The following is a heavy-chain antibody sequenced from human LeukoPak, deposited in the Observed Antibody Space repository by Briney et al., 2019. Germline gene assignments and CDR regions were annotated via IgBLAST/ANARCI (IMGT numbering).Heavy chain of an antibody. J-gene: IGHJ3*02. CDR1: GYTLTELS. D-gene: IGHD6-19*01. Sequence: ASVKVSCKVSGYTLTELSMHWVRQAPGKGLEWMGGFDPEDGETIYAQKFQGRVTMTEDTSTDTAYMELSSLRSEDTAVYYCATALFTAGPDDDAFDIWGQGTMVTVSS. CDR3: ATALFTAGPDDDAFDI. V-gene: IGHV1-24*01. CDR2: FDPEDGET.